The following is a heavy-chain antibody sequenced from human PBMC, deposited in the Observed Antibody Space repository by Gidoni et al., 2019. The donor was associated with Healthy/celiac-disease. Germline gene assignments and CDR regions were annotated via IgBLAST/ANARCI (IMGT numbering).Heavy chain of an antibody. CDR2: ISYDGSNK. D-gene: IGHD3-22*01. V-gene: IGHV3-30*18. Sequence: GKGLEWVAVISYDGSNKYYADSVKGRFTISRDNSKNTLYLQMNSLRAEDTAVYYCAKGEYYYDSSGYYESGYFDLWGRGTLVTVSS. J-gene: IGHJ2*01. CDR3: AKGEYYYDSSGYYESGYFDL.